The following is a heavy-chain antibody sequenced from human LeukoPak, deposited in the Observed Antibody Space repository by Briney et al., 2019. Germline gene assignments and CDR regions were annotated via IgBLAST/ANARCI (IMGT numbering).Heavy chain of an antibody. CDR1: GFTFSSYS. Sequence: GGSLRLSCAASGFTFSSYSMNWVRQAPGKGLEWVSSISSSSSYIYYADSVKGRFTISRDNAKNSLYLQMNSLRAEDTAVYYCARELALGRGVISGWGQGTLVTVSS. CDR2: ISSSSSYI. D-gene: IGHD3-10*01. CDR3: ARELALGRGVISG. J-gene: IGHJ4*02. V-gene: IGHV3-21*01.